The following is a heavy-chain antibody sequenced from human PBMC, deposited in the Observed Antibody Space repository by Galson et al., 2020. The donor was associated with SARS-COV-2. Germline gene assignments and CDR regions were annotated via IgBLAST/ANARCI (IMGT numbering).Heavy chain of an antibody. CDR3: ARGGECELPYYFDY. CDR1: GFTFSNYV. V-gene: IGHV3-30*04. D-gene: IGHD1-26*01. CDR2: ISSDGSNS. Sequence: GESLRLSCAASGFTFSNYVMHWVRQAPGKGPEWVAVISSDGSNSFYADSLKGRFTISRDNSKSTLYLQMNSLRAVDTAVYYCARGGECELPYYFDYWGQGTLVTVSA. J-gene: IGHJ4*02.